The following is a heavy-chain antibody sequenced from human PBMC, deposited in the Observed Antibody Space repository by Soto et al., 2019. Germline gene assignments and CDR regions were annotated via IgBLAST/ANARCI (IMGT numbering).Heavy chain of an antibody. CDR3: TSSALYYFDY. J-gene: IGHJ4*02. Sequence: PGGSLRLSCAASGFTFSGSAMHWVRQASGKGLEWVGRIRSKANSYATAYAASVKGRFTISRDDSKNTAYLQMNSLKTEDTAVYYCTSSALYYFDYWGQGTLVTVSS. CDR1: GFTFSGSA. CDR2: IRSKANSYAT. V-gene: IGHV3-73*01. D-gene: IGHD6-6*01.